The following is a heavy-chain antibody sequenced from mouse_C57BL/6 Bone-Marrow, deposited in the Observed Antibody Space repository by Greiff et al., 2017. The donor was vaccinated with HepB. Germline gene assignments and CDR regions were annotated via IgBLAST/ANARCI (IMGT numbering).Heavy chain of an antibody. J-gene: IGHJ3*01. V-gene: IGHV2-9-1*01. CDR2: IWTGGGT. Sequence: HVKLVQSGPGLVAPSQSLSITCTVSGFSLTSYAISWVRQPPGKGLEWLGVIWTGGGTNYNSALKSRMSISKDNSKSQVFLKMNSLQPDDTARYYCGRNSRTGTWFAYWGRGTLVTVSA. CDR3: GRNSRTGTWFAY. CDR1: GFSLTSYA. D-gene: IGHD3-1*01.